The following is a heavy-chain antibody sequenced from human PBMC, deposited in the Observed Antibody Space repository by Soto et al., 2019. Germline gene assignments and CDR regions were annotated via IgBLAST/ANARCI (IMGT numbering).Heavy chain of an antibody. J-gene: IGHJ5*02. CDR1: GGSFSGYY. Sequence: SETLSLTCAVYGGSFSGYYWSWIRQPPGKGLEWIGEINHSGSTNYNPSLKSRVTISVDTSKNQFSLRLSSVTAADTAVYYCASRFSSSWYGFNWFDPWGQGTLVTVSS. D-gene: IGHD6-13*01. CDR3: ASRFSSSWYGFNWFDP. CDR2: INHSGST. V-gene: IGHV4-34*01.